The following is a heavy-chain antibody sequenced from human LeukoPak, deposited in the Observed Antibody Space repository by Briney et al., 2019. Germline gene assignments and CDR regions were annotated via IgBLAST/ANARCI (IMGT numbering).Heavy chain of an antibody. Sequence: GGSLRLSCAASGFTFSNAWMSWVRQAPGKGLEWVGRIKSKTDGGTTDYAAPVKGRFTISRDDSKNTLYLQMNSLKTEDTAVYYCTTGLPTYYDFWSDLYGMDVWGQGTTVTVSS. J-gene: IGHJ6*02. D-gene: IGHD3-3*01. CDR2: IKSKTDGGTT. CDR3: TTGLPTYYDFWSDLYGMDV. V-gene: IGHV3-15*01. CDR1: GFTFSNAW.